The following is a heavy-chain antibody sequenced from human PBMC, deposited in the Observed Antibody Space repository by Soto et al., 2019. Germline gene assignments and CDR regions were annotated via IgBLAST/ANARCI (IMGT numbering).Heavy chain of an antibody. J-gene: IGHJ3*01. CDR2: IYWDDAE. CDR1: GFSLSTSGVG. D-gene: IGHD2-15*01. Sequence: QITLKESGPTLVKPTQTLTLTCTFSGFSLSTSGVGVGWIRQPPGKALEWLALIYWDDAERYRASLKSRLTTTKAPSKNQGVLTMTNMDPVDTGTYYCVRKKNYCSGGTCYNDSFDFWGQGTMVTVSS. V-gene: IGHV2-5*04. CDR3: VRKKNYCSGGTCYNDSFDF.